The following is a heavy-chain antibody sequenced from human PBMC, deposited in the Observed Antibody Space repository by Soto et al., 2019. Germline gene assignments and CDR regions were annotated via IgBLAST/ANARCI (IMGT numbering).Heavy chain of an antibody. CDR3: ARAGWITMVRGLYNWFDP. J-gene: IGHJ5*02. V-gene: IGHV4-34*01. CDR2: INHSGST. CDR1: GGSFSGYY. Sequence: QVQLQQWGAGLLKPSETLSLTCAVYGGSFSGYYWSWIRQPPGKGLEWIGEINHSGSTNYNPSLKSRVTISVDTSKNLFSLKLSSVTAADTAVYYCARAGWITMVRGLYNWFDPWGQGTLVTVSS. D-gene: IGHD3-10*01.